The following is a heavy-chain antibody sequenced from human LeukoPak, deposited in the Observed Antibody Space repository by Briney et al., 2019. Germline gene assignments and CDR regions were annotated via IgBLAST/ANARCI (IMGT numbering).Heavy chain of an antibody. CDR2: IYYSGST. Sequence: SETLSLTCTVSGGSISSYYWSWIRQPPGKGLEWIGYIYYSGSTNYNPSLKSRVTISVDTSKNQFSLKLSSVTAADTAVYYCARTSYSGSYYAYWGQGTLVTVSS. J-gene: IGHJ4*02. V-gene: IGHV4-59*01. CDR3: ARTSYSGSYYAY. D-gene: IGHD1-26*01. CDR1: GGSISSYY.